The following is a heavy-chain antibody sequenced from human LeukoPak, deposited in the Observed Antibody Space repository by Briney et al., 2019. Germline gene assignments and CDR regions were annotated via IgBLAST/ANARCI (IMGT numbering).Heavy chain of an antibody. CDR3: ARGGYTDYYFDY. D-gene: IGHD3-22*01. J-gene: IGHJ4*02. CDR2: INPNSGGT. Sequence: GWINPNSGGTNYAQKFQGWVTMTRDTSISTAYMELSRLRSDDTAVYYCARGGYTDYYFDYWGQGTLVTVSS. V-gene: IGHV1-2*04.